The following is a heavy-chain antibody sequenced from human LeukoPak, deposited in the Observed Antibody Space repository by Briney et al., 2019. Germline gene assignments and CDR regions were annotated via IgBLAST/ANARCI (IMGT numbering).Heavy chain of an antibody. CDR1: GGSISSYY. J-gene: IGHJ5*02. V-gene: IGHV4-4*09. CDR2: IYASGST. CDR3: ARHGSVRSPLGP. Sequence: PSETLALTWSVSGGSISSYYWSWIRQPPGKVLEWIGYIYASGSTNYNPSLKSRVTISVDTSKNQFSLNLTSVTAADTAVYYCARHGSVRSPLGPWGQGTLVTVSS. D-gene: IGHD3-10*01.